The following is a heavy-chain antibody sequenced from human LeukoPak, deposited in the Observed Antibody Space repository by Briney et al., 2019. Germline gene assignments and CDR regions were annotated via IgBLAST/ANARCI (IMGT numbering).Heavy chain of an antibody. Sequence: SETLSLTCTVSGGSISNYYWSWIRQPPGKGLEWIAYIYYSGTTNYNPSLNSRVTISVDTSKNQFSLKLSSVTAADTAVCYCARGAGWYHYWGQGTLVTVSS. D-gene: IGHD6-19*01. CDR2: IYYSGTT. V-gene: IGHV4-59*01. J-gene: IGHJ4*02. CDR3: ARGAGWYHY. CDR1: GGSISNYY.